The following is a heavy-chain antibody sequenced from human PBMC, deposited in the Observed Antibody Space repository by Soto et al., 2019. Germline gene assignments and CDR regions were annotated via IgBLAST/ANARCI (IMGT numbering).Heavy chain of an antibody. CDR2: ISSDGKSE. V-gene: IGHV3-30*18. Sequence: PGGSLRLSCVASGFTFSTYGMHWVRQPPGKGLERVAVISSDGKSEHYADPVKGRFSISRDNSKNTLSLQMNSLRVEDTAVYYCAKTITTYSGDSRGRGALVDYWGQGTLVTVSS. CDR1: GFTFSTYG. D-gene: IGHD3-22*01. CDR3: AKTITTYSGDSRGRGALVDY. J-gene: IGHJ4*02.